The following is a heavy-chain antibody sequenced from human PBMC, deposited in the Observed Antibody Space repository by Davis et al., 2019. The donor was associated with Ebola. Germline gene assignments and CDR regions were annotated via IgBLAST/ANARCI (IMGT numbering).Heavy chain of an antibody. Sequence: GESLKISCAASGFTFSSYGMHWVRQAPGKGLEWVAVISYDGSNKYYADSVKGRFTISRDNSKNTLYLQMNSLRAEDTAVYYCARGGTKPTIFGVVTGNWFDPWGQGTLVTVSS. V-gene: IGHV3-30*03. CDR2: ISYDGSNK. J-gene: IGHJ5*02. CDR3: ARGGTKPTIFGVVTGNWFDP. CDR1: GFTFSSYG. D-gene: IGHD3-3*01.